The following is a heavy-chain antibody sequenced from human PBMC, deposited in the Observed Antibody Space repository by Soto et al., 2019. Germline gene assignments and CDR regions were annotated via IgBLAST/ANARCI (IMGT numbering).Heavy chain of an antibody. CDR3: ARDVDVSRLTARYYFDS. CDR2: IKQDGSEK. J-gene: IGHJ4*02. Sequence: GGALRLSCAASGFTFSSYWMSWVRQAPGKGLEWVANIKQDGSEKYYVDSVKGRFTISRDNAKNSLYLQMKSLRAENPTVYYCARDVDVSRLTARYYFDSRGQGTLVTVSS. CDR1: GFTFSSYW. V-gene: IGHV3-7*03. D-gene: IGHD7-27*01.